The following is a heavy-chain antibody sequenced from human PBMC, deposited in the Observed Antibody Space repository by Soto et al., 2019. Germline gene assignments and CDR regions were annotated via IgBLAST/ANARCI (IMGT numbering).Heavy chain of an antibody. CDR3: ASETQPIMLPRGELDY. D-gene: IGHD3-16*01. CDR1: GFTFSSYA. Sequence: GGSLRLSCAASGFTFSSYAMSWVRQAPGKGLEWVSAISGSGGSTYYADSVKGRFTISRDNSKNTLYLQMNSLRAEDTAVYYCASETQPIMLPRGELDYWGQGTLVTVSS. V-gene: IGHV3-23*01. J-gene: IGHJ4*02. CDR2: ISGSGGST.